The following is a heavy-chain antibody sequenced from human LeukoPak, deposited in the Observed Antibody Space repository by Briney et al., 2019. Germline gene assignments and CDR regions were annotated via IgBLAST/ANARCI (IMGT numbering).Heavy chain of an antibody. CDR2: ISSSGSTI. Sequence: PGGSLRLSCAASGFTFSSYEMNWVRQAPGKGLEWVSYISSSGSTIYYADSVKGRFTISRDNSKNTLYLRMNSLRAEDTAVYYCAKKWSGDYDSSGVNDAFDIWGQGTMVTVSS. D-gene: IGHD3-22*01. J-gene: IGHJ3*02. CDR3: AKKWSGDYDSSGVNDAFDI. V-gene: IGHV3-48*03. CDR1: GFTFSSYE.